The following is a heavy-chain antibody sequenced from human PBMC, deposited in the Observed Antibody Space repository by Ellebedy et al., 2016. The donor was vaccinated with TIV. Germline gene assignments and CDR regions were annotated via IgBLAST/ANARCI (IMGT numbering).Heavy chain of an antibody. Sequence: GESLKISCAASGFTFTSYAMSWVRQAPGKGLAWVSSLSGSGGRADYADSVKGRFTISRDNSKNTLYLQMNSLRAGDTAVYYCAKGTQWLGRTCFDYWGQGTLVTVSS. CDR1: GFTFTSYA. CDR3: AKGTQWLGRTCFDY. V-gene: IGHV3-23*01. J-gene: IGHJ4*02. CDR2: LSGSGGRA. D-gene: IGHD6-19*01.